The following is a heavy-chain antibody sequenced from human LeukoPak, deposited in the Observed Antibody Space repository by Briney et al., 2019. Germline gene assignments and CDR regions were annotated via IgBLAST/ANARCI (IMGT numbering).Heavy chain of an antibody. CDR1: GGSISSYY. Sequence: SETLSLTCTVSGGSISSYYWGWIRQPPGKWLEWIGSIYYSGSTYYNPSLKSRVIISVDTSKNHFSLKLTSVTAADTAVYYCARHGSAGTFFDYWGQGTLVTVSS. J-gene: IGHJ4*02. D-gene: IGHD1-1*01. V-gene: IGHV4-39*01. CDR3: ARHGSAGTFFDY. CDR2: IYYSGST.